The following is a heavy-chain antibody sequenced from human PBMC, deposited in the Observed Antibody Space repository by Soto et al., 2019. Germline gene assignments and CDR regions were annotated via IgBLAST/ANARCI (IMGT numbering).Heavy chain of an antibody. CDR3: AREYSSSFYWFDP. D-gene: IGHD6-13*01. CDR2: IYYSGST. J-gene: IGHJ5*02. Sequence: SETLSLTCAVSGGSISSYYWSWIRQPPGKGLEWIGYIYYSGSTNYNPSLKSRVTISVDTSKNQFSLKLSSATAADTAVYYCAREYSSSFYWFDPWGQGTLVTVSS. V-gene: IGHV4-59*01. CDR1: GGSISSYY.